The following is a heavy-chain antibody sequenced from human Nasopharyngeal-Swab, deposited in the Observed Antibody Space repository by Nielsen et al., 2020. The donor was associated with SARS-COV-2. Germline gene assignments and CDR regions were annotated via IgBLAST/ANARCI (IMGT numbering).Heavy chain of an antibody. Sequence: GGSLRLSRAASGFTFSSYGMHWVRQAPGKGLEWVAVISYDGSNKYYADSVKGRFTISRDNSKNTLYLQMNSLRAEDTAVYYCAKDGPGDHQVHYYYYGMDVWGQGTTVTVSS. CDR3: AKDGPGDHQVHYYYYGMDV. CDR1: GFTFSSYG. J-gene: IGHJ6*02. CDR2: ISYDGSNK. V-gene: IGHV3-30*18. D-gene: IGHD2-21*02.